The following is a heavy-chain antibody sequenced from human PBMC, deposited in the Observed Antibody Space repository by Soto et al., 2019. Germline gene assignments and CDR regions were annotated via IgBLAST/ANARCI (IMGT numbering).Heavy chain of an antibody. CDR1: GFTFSSYG. Sequence: QVQLVESGGGVVQPGRSLRLSCAASGFTFSSYGMHWVRQAPGKGLEWVAVISYDGSNKYYADSVKGRFTISRDNSKNTLYRQMTSQRAEDTAVYYCAKDLYPPRGGGSCPIAAYHWFDPGGQGTLVTVSS. CDR3: AKDLYPPRGGGSCPIAAYHWFDP. D-gene: IGHD2-15*01. V-gene: IGHV3-30*18. J-gene: IGHJ5*02. CDR2: ISYDGSNK.